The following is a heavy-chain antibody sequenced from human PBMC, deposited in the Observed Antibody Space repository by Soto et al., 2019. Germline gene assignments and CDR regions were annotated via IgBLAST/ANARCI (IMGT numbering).Heavy chain of an antibody. D-gene: IGHD3-22*01. Sequence: SETLSLTCTVSGGSISSGDYYWSWIRQPPGKGLEWIGYIYYSGSTYYNPSLKSRVTISVDTSKNQFSLKLSSVTAADTAVYYCARVTLSLVYYYDSSGYYSAPYYFDYWGQGTLVTVSS. CDR2: IYYSGST. CDR3: ARVTLSLVYYYDSSGYYSAPYYFDY. J-gene: IGHJ4*02. V-gene: IGHV4-30-4*01. CDR1: GGSISSGDYY.